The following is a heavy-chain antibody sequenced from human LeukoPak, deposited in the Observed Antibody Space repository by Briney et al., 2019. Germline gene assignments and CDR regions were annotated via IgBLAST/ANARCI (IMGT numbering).Heavy chain of an antibody. V-gene: IGHV1-2*02. CDR1: GYTFTSYG. Sequence: ASVKVSCKASGYTFTSYGISWVRQAPGQGLEWMGWINPNSGGTNYAQKFQGRVTMTRDTSISTAYMELSRLRSDDTAVYYCAREGSSSWLVYYYGMDVWGQGTTVTVSS. D-gene: IGHD6-13*01. J-gene: IGHJ6*02. CDR3: AREGSSSWLVYYYGMDV. CDR2: INPNSGGT.